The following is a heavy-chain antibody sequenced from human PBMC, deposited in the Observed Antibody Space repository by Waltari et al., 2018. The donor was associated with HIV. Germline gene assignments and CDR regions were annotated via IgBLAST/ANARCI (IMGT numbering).Heavy chain of an antibody. V-gene: IGHV4-4*02. D-gene: IGHD2-2*01. J-gene: IGHJ5*02. CDR2: IYHSGST. CDR3: ARVSVRGAAMRNFNWFDP. CDR1: GGSISSSNW. Sequence: QVQLQESGPGLVKPSGTLSLTCAVSGGSISSSNWWSWVRQPPGTGLEWIGEIYHSGSTNYNPSLKSRVTISVDKSKNQFSLKLSSVTAADTAVYYCARVSVRGAAMRNFNWFDPWGQGTLVTVSS.